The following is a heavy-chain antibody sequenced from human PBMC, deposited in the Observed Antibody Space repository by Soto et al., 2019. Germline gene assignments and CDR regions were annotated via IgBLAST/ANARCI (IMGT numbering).Heavy chain of an antibody. CDR3: VRSSIAPRLFMYPFDY. J-gene: IGHJ4*02. Sequence: SETLSLTCTVSGGSITSTSYYWGWIRQPPGKGLECVGNIYFDGNTYYNPSLKSRVTISMDTSKNQVSLRLSSVTAADTAVYYCVRSSIAPRLFMYPFDYWGQGTLVTVS. V-gene: IGHV4-39*01. CDR1: GGSITSTSYY. CDR2: IYFDGNT. D-gene: IGHD6-6*01.